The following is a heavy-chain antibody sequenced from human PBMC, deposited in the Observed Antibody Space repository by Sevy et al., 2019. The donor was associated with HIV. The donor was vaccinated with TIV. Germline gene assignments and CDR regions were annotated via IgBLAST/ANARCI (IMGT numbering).Heavy chain of an antibody. Sequence: ASVKVSCKTSGYTFTSYDINWVRQATGQGLEWMGWMSPKSGNTGYAQKFQGRLTMTRNTSISTAYMELSSLRSDDTAVYYCARVGSGWYDHYFDDWGQGTLVTVSS. CDR2: MSPKSGNT. CDR1: GYTFTSYD. V-gene: IGHV1-8*01. J-gene: IGHJ4*02. D-gene: IGHD6-19*01. CDR3: ARVGSGWYDHYFDD.